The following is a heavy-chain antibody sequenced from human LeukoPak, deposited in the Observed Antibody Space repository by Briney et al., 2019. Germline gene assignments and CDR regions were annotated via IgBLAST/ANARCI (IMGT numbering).Heavy chain of an antibody. D-gene: IGHD3-9*01. CDR2: ISSSTTFI. CDR1: GFTFSNYS. CDR3: AREPGFKFRYFDL. V-gene: IGHV3-21*01. Sequence: GGSLRLSCAASGFTFSNYSMNWVRQAPGKGLEWVSSISSSTTFIDYADSLKGRFTISRDNAKNSLYLQMNSLRAEDTAVYYCAREPGFKFRYFDLWGRGTLVTVSS. J-gene: IGHJ2*01.